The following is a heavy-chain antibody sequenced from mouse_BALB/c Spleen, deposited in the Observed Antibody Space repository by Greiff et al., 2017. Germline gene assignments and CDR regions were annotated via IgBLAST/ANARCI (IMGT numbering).Heavy chain of an antibody. CDR3: AREGGVYDGSSYAMDY. Sequence: VQLQQSGPQLVRPGASVKISCKASGYSFTSYWMHWVKQRPGQGLEWIGMIDPADSDTRLNQKFKDKATLTVDKSSSTAYMQLSSPTSEDSAVYYCAREGGVYDGSSYAMDYWGQGTSVTVSS. CDR2: IDPADSDT. V-gene: IGHV1S126*01. D-gene: IGHD2-3*01. J-gene: IGHJ4*01. CDR1: GYSFTSYW.